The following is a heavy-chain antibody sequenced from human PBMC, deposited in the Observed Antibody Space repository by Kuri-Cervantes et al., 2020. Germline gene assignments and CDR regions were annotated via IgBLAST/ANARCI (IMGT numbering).Heavy chain of an antibody. CDR2: IYYSGST. Sequence: GSLRLSCTVSGGSISSSSYYWGWIRQPPGKGLEWIGSIYYSGSTYYNPSLKSRVTISVDTSKNQFSLKLSSVTAADTAVYYCARDSEYCSGGSCYSAWGQGTLVTVSS. CDR1: GGSISSSSYY. D-gene: IGHD2-15*01. V-gene: IGHV4-39*07. J-gene: IGHJ4*02. CDR3: ARDSEYCSGGSCYSA.